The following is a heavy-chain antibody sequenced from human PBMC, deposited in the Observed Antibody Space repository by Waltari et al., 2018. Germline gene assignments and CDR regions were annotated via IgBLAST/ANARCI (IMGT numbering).Heavy chain of an antibody. V-gene: IGHV4-38-2*01. Sequence: QVQLQESGPGLVKPSETLSLTCAVSGYSISSAYYWGWIRQPPGKGQEWIGSIYHSGSTYNNQSLKSRVTITVDTSKNQFSLKLSSVTAADTAVYYCARQSAARPLDYWGQGTLVTVSS. J-gene: IGHJ4*02. CDR3: ARQSAARPLDY. CDR2: IYHSGST. CDR1: GYSISSAYY. D-gene: IGHD6-25*01.